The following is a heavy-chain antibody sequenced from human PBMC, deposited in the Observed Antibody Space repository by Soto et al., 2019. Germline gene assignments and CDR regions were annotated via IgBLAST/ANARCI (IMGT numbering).Heavy chain of an antibody. J-gene: IGHJ5*01. D-gene: IGHD5-12*01. CDR3: ARHWSSSGYNWFDS. CDR2: IYYSGTT. CDR1: GGSIRSYTYY. Sequence: SETLSLTCTVAGGSIRSYTYYWSWIRQPPGKGLEGIGSIYYSGTTYYNSSLKSRVTISVDTSKTQFSLRLSSVTAAATAVSYCARHWSSSGYNWFDSWGQGTLVTVSS. V-gene: IGHV4-39*01.